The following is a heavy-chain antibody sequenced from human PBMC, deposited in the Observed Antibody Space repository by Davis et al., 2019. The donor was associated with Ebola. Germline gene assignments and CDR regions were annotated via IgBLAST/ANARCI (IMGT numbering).Heavy chain of an antibody. D-gene: IGHD2-8*01. Sequence: GESLKISCAASGFTFSSYWMHWVRQAPGKGLEWVAVISYDGSDKYYADSVKGRFTISRDNSRDTLYLQMNSLRAEDTAVYYCAKGRDCTNGICYSDYWGQGTLVTVSS. V-gene: IGHV3-30*18. CDR1: GFTFSSYW. J-gene: IGHJ4*02. CDR3: AKGRDCTNGICYSDY. CDR2: ISYDGSDK.